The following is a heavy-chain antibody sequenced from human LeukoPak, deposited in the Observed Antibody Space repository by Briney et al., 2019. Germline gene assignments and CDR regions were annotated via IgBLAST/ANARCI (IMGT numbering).Heavy chain of an antibody. V-gene: IGHV3-7*01. J-gene: IGHJ4*02. D-gene: IGHD3-22*01. CDR1: GFTFSSNW. Sequence: GGSLRLSCAASGFTFSSNWMHWVRQAPGKGLEWVANIKQDGSEKYYVDSVKGRFTISRDNAKNSLYLQMNSLRAEDTAVYYCARGGTSYDSSGYYRDYFDYWGQGTLVTVSS. CDR3: ARGGTSYDSSGYYRDYFDY. CDR2: IKQDGSEK.